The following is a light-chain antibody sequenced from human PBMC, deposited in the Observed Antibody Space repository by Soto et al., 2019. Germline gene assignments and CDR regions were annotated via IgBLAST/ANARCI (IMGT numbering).Light chain of an antibody. CDR3: SSYTSSSTLFYV. J-gene: IGLJ1*01. CDR1: SSDVGGYNY. CDR2: DVS. V-gene: IGLV2-14*01. Sequence: QSVLTQPASGSGSPGQSITISCTGTSSDVGGYNYVSWYQQHPGKAPKLMIYDVSNRPSGVSNRFSGSKSGNTASLTISGLQAEDEADYYCSSYTSSSTLFYVFGTGTRSPS.